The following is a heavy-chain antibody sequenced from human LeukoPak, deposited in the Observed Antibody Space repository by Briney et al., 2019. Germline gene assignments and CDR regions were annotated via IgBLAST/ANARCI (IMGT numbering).Heavy chain of an antibody. Sequence: NPSETLSLTCTVSGGSISSSSYYWGWIRQPPGKGLGWIGSIYYSGSTYYNPSLKSRVTISVDTSKNQFSLKLSSVTAADTAVYYCARVALRYGLGRVFDYWGQGTLVTVSS. CDR2: IYYSGST. D-gene: IGHD5-18*01. V-gene: IGHV4-39*01. CDR3: ARVALRYGLGRVFDY. CDR1: GGSISSSSYY. J-gene: IGHJ4*02.